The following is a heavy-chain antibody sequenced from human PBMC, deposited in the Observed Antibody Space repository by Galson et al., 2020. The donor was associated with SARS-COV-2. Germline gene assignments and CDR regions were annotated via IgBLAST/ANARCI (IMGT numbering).Heavy chain of an antibody. V-gene: IGHV3-11*01. CDR1: GFTFSDYY. D-gene: IGHD2-8*01. CDR3: AREDKNGIFVGRLDY. J-gene: IGHJ4*02. CDR2: ISRSGTA. Sequence: TGGSLRLSCAASGFTFSDYYMSWIRQAPGKGLEWVSHISRSGTAYYAGSVKGQFIISRDNTKNSLYLQMDSLRAEDTAVYYCAREDKNGIFVGRLDYWGQGTQVTVSS.